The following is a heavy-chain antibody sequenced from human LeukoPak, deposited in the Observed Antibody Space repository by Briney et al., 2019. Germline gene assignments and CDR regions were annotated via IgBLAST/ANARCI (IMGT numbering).Heavy chain of an antibody. V-gene: IGHV4-34*01. CDR3: ARAPWWLRSMEV. Sequence: SETLSLTCAVDGGSFSGYYWRWIRQPPGKGLEWIGEINHSGSTNYNPSLKSRFTISVDTSKNQFSLKLSSVTAADTAVYYCARAPWWLRSMEVWGKGTTVTVSS. CDR2: INHSGST. CDR1: GGSFSGYY. J-gene: IGHJ6*04. D-gene: IGHD5-12*01.